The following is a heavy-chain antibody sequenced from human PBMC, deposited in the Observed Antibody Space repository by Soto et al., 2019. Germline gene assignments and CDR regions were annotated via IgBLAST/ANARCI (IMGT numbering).Heavy chain of an antibody. CDR3: ARTMVATSGWFDP. J-gene: IGHJ5*02. V-gene: IGHV4-34*01. Sequence: SETLSLTCAVYGGSFIGYYWSWIRQPPGKGLEWIGEINHSGSTNYNPSLKSRVTISVDTSKNQFSLKLSSVTAADTAVYYCARTMVATSGWFDPWGQGTLVTVSS. CDR1: GGSFIGYY. CDR2: INHSGST. D-gene: IGHD5-12*01.